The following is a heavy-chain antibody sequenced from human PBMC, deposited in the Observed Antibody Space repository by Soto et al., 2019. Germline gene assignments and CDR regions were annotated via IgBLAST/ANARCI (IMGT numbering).Heavy chain of an antibody. J-gene: IGHJ4*02. D-gene: IGHD1-26*01. CDR2: INWNGGSP. Sequence: GGTLRLWCAASAFTYVDYCMSCDIQDPENRLEWVSGINWNGGSPGYADSVKCRFTISRDNAKNALYLQMNSLRVEDTALYHCARVTTTYFFDYWGEGPLVTVSS. CDR3: ARVTTTYFFDY. CDR1: AFTYVDYC. V-gene: IGHV3-20*01.